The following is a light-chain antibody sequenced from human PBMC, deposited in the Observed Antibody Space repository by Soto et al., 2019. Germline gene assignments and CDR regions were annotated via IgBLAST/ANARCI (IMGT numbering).Light chain of an antibody. CDR2: EVS. V-gene: IGLV2-14*01. Sequence: QSALTQPVSVSGSPGQSITISCTGTSSDVGGYNYVSWYQQHPGKAPKLMIYEVSNRPSGVSNRFSGSKSGNTASLTISWLQAEAEADYYCSSYTSSSIDYVFGTGTKVTVL. J-gene: IGLJ1*01. CDR1: SSDVGGYNY. CDR3: SSYTSSSIDYV.